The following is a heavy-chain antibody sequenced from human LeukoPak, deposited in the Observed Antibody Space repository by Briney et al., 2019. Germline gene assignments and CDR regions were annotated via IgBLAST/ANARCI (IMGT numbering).Heavy chain of an antibody. Sequence: GGALRLSCAAPVFTLIGDRICGGREALGRGLRSGSRISPDGSTTLYADSVKGRFTISRDNAKNTLYLQMNSLGAEDTAVYYCTPVLSSNRYNLCDYWGQGTLVTVSS. D-gene: IGHD6-13*01. J-gene: IGHJ4*02. CDR1: VFTLIGDR. CDR2: ISPDGSTT. V-gene: IGHV3-74*03. CDR3: TPVLSSNRYNLCDY.